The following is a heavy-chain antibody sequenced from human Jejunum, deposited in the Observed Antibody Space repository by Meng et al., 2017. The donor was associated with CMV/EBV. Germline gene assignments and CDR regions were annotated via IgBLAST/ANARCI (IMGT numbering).Heavy chain of an antibody. V-gene: IGHV3-33*06. D-gene: IGHD6-13*01. J-gene: IGHJ4*02. CDR2: LWYDGSNK. Sequence: SGFSLRSYGMHWVRQAPGKGLEWVAVLWYDGSNKYYADSVKGRFTISRDNSKNTLYLQMNSLRAEDTAVYYCAKTYGSSWQYYFDYWGQGTLVTVPQ. CDR3: AKTYGSSWQYYFDY. CDR1: GFSLRSYG.